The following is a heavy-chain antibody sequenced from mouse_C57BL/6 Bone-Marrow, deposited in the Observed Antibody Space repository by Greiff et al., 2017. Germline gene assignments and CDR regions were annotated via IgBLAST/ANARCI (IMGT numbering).Heavy chain of an antibody. CDR1: GYTFTSYG. V-gene: IGHV1-81*01. Sequence: QVQLQQSGAELARPGASVKLSCKASGYTFTSYGISWVKQRTGQGLEWIGEIYPRSGNTYYNEKFKGKATLTADKSSSTAYMELRSLTSEDSAVYVCARGDYSNYWFAYWGQGTLVTVSA. J-gene: IGHJ3*01. D-gene: IGHD2-5*01. CDR2: IYPRSGNT. CDR3: ARGDYSNYWFAY.